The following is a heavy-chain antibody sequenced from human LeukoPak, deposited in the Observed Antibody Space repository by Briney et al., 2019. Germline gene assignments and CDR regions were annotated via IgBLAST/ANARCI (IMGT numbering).Heavy chain of an antibody. CDR3: VRQRQYQLSSWWAGAFDI. CDR1: GYSFTSYW. Sequence: GESLKISCKGSGYSFTSYWIGWVRQMPGKGLEWMGIIYPGDSDTRYSPSFQGQVTISADKSISTAYLQWSSLKASDTAMYYCVRQRQYQLSSWWAGAFDIWGQGTMVTVSS. CDR2: IYPGDSDT. J-gene: IGHJ3*02. D-gene: IGHD2-2*01. V-gene: IGHV5-51*01.